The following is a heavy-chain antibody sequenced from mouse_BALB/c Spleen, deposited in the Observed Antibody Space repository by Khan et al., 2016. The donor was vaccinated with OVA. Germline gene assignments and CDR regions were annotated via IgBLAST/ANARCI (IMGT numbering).Heavy chain of an antibody. CDR1: GYTFTSYT. CDR3: ARKSTRASY. CDR2: IHPSSGYT. V-gene: IGHV1-4*01. D-gene: IGHD3-1*01. Sequence: VQLQESGAELVKPGASVKMSCKASGYTFTSYTMHWVKQRPGQGLEWIGYIHPSSGYTKYNQKFKDKATLTADKSSSTAYMQLSSLTSEDSAVYYCARKSTRASYWGQGPTLTVSS. J-gene: IGHJ2*01.